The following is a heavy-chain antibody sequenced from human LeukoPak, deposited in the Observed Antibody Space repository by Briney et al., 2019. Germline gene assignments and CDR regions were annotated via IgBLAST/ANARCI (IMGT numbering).Heavy chain of an antibody. CDR1: GFTFDDYA. J-gene: IGHJ4*02. CDR3: AKCRGRYFDWFQLDY. Sequence: GGSLRLSCAASGFTFDDYAMHWVRQAPGKGLDWVSGISWNSGSIGYADSVKGRFTISRDNAKNSLYLQMNSLRAEDTALYYCAKCRGRYFDWFQLDYWGQGTLVTVSS. D-gene: IGHD3-9*01. CDR2: ISWNSGSI. V-gene: IGHV3-9*01.